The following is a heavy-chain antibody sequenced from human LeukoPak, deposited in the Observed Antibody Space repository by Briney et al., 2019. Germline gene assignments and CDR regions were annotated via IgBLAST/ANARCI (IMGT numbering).Heavy chain of an antibody. Sequence: GGSLRLSCAASGFTFDDYAMHWVRQAPGKGLEWVSGISWNSGSIGYADSVKGRFTISRGNAKNSLYLQMNSLRAEDTALYYCAKDARYCSSTSCSPYYYYMDVWGKGTTVTVSS. CDR3: AKDARYCSSTSCSPYYYYMDV. D-gene: IGHD2-2*01. V-gene: IGHV3-9*01. J-gene: IGHJ6*03. CDR2: ISWNSGSI. CDR1: GFTFDDYA.